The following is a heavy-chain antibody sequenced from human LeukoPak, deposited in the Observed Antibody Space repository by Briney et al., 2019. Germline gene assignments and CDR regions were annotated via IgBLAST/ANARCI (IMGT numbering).Heavy chain of an antibody. CDR1: GFTLSSYA. CDR2: ISSSGGDT. Sequence: GGSLRLSCAASGFTLSSYAMSWVRQAPGKGLEWVSAISSSGGDTYYADSVKGRFTMSRDMAKDTLYLQMNSLRAEDTAVYYCAKDPPGYCSSTSCHYYFDYWGQGTLVTVSS. D-gene: IGHD2-2*01. CDR3: AKDPPGYCSSTSCHYYFDY. J-gene: IGHJ4*02. V-gene: IGHV3-23*01.